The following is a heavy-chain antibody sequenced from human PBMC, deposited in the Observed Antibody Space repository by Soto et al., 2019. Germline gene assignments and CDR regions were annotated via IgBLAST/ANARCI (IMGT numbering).Heavy chain of an antibody. CDR2: ISGSGGST. CDR1: GFNFSSYA. CDR3: AKDLLGYCSGGSCYYHSYYYYGMDV. D-gene: IGHD2-15*01. Sequence: GGSLRLSCAASGFNFSSYAMSWVRQAPGRGLEWVSAISGSGGSTYYADSVKGRFTISRDNSKNTLYLQMNSLRAEDTAVYYCAKDLLGYCSGGSCYYHSYYYYGMDVWGQGTTVTVSS. V-gene: IGHV3-23*01. J-gene: IGHJ6*02.